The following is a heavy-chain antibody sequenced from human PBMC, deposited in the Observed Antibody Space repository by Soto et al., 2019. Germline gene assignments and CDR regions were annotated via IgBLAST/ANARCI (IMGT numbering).Heavy chain of an antibody. CDR2: INHSGST. V-gene: IGHV4-4*02. CDR1: GSSISSSNC. CDR3: ARVSGIYYYGMDV. D-gene: IGHD3-10*01. Sequence: SETLSLTCAFSGSSISSSNCWIWVRQPPGKGLEWIGEINHSGSTYYNPSLKSRVTISVDTSKNQFSLKLSSVTAADTAVYYCARVSGIYYYGMDVWGQGTTVTVSS. J-gene: IGHJ6*02.